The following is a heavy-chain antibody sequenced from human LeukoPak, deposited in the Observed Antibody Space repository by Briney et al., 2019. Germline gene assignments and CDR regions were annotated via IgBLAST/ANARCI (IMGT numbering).Heavy chain of an antibody. J-gene: IGHJ4*02. Sequence: SETLSLTCAVYGESFSGYSWTWIRRPPGKGLEWIGEINHSGSTNYNASLKSRVTILVDTSKNQFSLKLSSVTAADTAIYYCVRGNPARYDYWGQGTLVTVSS. CDR2: INHSGST. CDR3: VRGNPARYDY. D-gene: IGHD1-26*01. CDR1: GESFSGYS. V-gene: IGHV4-34*01.